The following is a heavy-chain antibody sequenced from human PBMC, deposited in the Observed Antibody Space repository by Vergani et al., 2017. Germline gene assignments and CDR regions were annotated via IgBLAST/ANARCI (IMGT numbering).Heavy chain of an antibody. V-gene: IGHV3-48*03. CDR2: ISSSGSTI. Sequence: VQLVESGGGVVQPGRSLRLSCAASGFTFSSYEMNWVRQAPGKGLEWVSYISSSGSTIYYADSVKGRFTISRDNAKNSLYLQMNSLRAEDTAVYYCASARGSPEAFDYWGQGTLVTVSS. J-gene: IGHJ4*02. CDR3: ASARGSPEAFDY. CDR1: GFTFSSYE. D-gene: IGHD1-26*01.